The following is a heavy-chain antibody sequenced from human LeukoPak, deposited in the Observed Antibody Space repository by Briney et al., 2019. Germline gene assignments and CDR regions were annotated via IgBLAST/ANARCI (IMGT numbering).Heavy chain of an antibody. CDR2: ISSSSSYV. CDR1: GFTFSSYS. J-gene: IGHJ6*02. CDR3: ARDWGYYYYYGMDV. D-gene: IGHD3-16*01. V-gene: IGHV3-21*01. Sequence: GGSLRLSCAASGFTFSSYSMNWVRQAPGKGLEWVSSISSSSSYVYYADSVKGRFTISRDNAKNSLYLQMNSLRAEDTAVYYCARDWGYYYYYGMDVWGQGTTVTVSS.